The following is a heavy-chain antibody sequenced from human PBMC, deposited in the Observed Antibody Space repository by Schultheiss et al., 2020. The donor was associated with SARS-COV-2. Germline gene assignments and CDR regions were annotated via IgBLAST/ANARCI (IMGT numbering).Heavy chain of an antibody. D-gene: IGHD3-22*01. CDR1: GFTVSSNY. J-gene: IGHJ4*02. CDR2: IYSGGST. CDR3: ARENYYDSTLVDY. V-gene: IGHV3-53*01. Sequence: GGSLRLSCAASGFTVSSNYMSWVRQAPGKGLEWVSVIYSGGSTYYADSVKGRFTISRDNSKNTLYLQMNSLRAEDTAVYYCARENYYDSTLVDYWGQGTLVTVSS.